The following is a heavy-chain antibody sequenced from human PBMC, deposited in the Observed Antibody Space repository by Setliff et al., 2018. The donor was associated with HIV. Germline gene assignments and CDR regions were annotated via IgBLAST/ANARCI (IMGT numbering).Heavy chain of an antibody. D-gene: IGHD3-22*01. CDR3: ARGQGAYSSGYYYRNYYFDS. J-gene: IGHJ4*02. CDR1: GFTFSSYG. V-gene: IGHV3-21*01. Sequence: GGSLRLSCAASGFTFSSYGMNWARQAPGKGLEWVSSISSSSSYIYYADSVKGRFTISRDNAKNSLYLQMNSLRAEDTAVYYCARGQGAYSSGYYYRNYYFDSWGQGTLVTVSS. CDR2: ISSSSSYI.